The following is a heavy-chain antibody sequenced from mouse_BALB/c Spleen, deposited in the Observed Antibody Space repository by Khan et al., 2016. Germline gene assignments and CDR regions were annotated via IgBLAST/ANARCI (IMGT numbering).Heavy chain of an antibody. V-gene: IGHV5-4*02. CDR3: SRTYGNYGYVDG. CDR2: ISDGGAYT. Sequence: EVELVESGGGLVKPGGSLKLSCAASGFTFSDYYMYWVRQTPEKRLEWVATISDGGAYTYYPDSVKGRFTISRDNAKNNLYLQMSSLKSEDTAMYYGSRTYGNYGYVDGWGAGTTVTVSS. D-gene: IGHD1-1*02. J-gene: IGHJ1*01. CDR1: GFTFSDYY.